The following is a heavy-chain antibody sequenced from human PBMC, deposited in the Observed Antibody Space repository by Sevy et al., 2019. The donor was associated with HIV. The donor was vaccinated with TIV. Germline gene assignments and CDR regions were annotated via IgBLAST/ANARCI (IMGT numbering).Heavy chain of an antibody. CDR2: IWYDGGNK. D-gene: IGHD4-4*01. CDR3: ARDPVLKVTTYYYYYMDV. J-gene: IGHJ6*03. V-gene: IGHV3-33*01. CDR1: GFTFSNYG. Sequence: GGSLRLSCAASGFTFSNYGMHWVRQAPGKGLEWVAVIWYDGGNKYYAASVKGRFTISRDNSKNTLYLQINSLRAEDTAVYYCARDPVLKVTTYYYYYMDVWGKGTTVTVSS.